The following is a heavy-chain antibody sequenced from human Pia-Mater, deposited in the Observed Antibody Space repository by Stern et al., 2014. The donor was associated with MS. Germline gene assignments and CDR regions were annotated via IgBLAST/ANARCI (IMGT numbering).Heavy chain of an antibody. CDR3: ARQVRD. Sequence: QVQLQESGPGLVKPSETLSLNCTVSGGSVSSDAYYWSWIRQPTGKGLEWIGYIYNSGSTSYNTSLKSRVTMSVDAAKNQFSLRLSSVTAADTAMYYCARQVRDWGQGTLVTVSS. V-gene: IGHV4-61*08. CDR2: IYNSGST. CDR1: GGSVSSDAYY. J-gene: IGHJ4*02.